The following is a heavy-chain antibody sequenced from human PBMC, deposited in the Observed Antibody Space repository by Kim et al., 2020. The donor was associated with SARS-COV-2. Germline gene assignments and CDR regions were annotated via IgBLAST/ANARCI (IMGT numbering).Heavy chain of an antibody. V-gene: IGHV4-34*01. J-gene: IGHJ5*02. Sequence: YNPSPKSRVTISVDPSKNQFSRKLSSVTAADTAVYYCARGYSYGPGWFDPWGQGTLVTVSS. CDR3: ARGYSYGPGWFDP. D-gene: IGHD5-18*01.